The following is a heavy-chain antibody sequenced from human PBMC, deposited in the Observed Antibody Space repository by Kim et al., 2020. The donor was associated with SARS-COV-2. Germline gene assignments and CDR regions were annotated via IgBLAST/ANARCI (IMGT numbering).Heavy chain of an antibody. Sequence: SVKGRLTISRDNTNNTLDLQMNSLRAEDTAVYYCAKDTGYCSSTSCYFDYWGQGTLVTVSS. D-gene: IGHD2-2*01. J-gene: IGHJ4*02. CDR3: AKDTGYCSSTSCYFDY. V-gene: IGHV3-23*01.